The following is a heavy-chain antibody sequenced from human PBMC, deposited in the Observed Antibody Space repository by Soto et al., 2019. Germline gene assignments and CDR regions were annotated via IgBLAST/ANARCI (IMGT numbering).Heavy chain of an antibody. CDR1: GFSLSTSGVG. V-gene: IGHV2-5*02. CDR3: AHRIHDYGDYRDSAAFAY. CDR2: IYWDDDK. D-gene: IGHD4-17*01. J-gene: IGHJ4*02. Sequence: SGPTLVNPTQTLTLTCTFSGFSLSTSGVGVGWIRQPPGKALEWLALIYWDDDKRYSPSLKSRLTITKDASKNQVVLTMTNMDPVDTATYYCAHRIHDYGDYRDSAAFAYWGQGTLVTVSS.